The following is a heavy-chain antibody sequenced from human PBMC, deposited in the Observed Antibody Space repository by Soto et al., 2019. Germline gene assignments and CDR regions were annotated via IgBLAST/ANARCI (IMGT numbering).Heavy chain of an antibody. CDR1: GYTFTGYY. CDR2: INPRGGTT. V-gene: IGHV1-46*01. Sequence: QVHLVQSGAEVKRPGASVKVSCKASGYTFTGYYMHWVRQAPGQGLVWMGMINPRGGTTTYAQKFQGRVTMTTDTSTSTVYMELSSRRSDDTAVYYCARGYYDKSGYYWGYWGQGTLVTVSS. CDR3: ARGYYDKSGYYWGY. J-gene: IGHJ4*02. D-gene: IGHD3-22*01.